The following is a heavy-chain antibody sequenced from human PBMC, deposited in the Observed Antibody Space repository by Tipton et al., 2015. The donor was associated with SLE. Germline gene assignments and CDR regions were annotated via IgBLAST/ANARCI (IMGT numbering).Heavy chain of an antibody. CDR1: GVSISSNYW. V-gene: IGHV4-4*02. CDR3: AGDKMY. J-gene: IGHJ4*02. CDR2: IHHSGST. Sequence: TLSLTCAVSGVSISSNYWWNWVRQPPGKGLECIGEIHHSGSTNYNPSLKNRVTISVDTSKNQFSLKMNSVTAADAAVYYCAGDKMYWAQLTLVAVPS.